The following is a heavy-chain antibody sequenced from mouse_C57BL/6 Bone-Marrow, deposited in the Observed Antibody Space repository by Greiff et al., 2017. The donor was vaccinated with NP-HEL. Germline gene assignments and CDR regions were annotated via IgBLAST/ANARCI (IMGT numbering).Heavy chain of an antibody. D-gene: IGHD2-4*01. CDR2: INYDGSST. CDR1: GFTFSDYY. J-gene: IGHJ2*01. Sequence: EVQRVESEGGLVQPGSSMKLSCTASGFTFSDYYMAWVRQVPEKGLEWVANINYDGSSTYYLDSLKSRFIISRDNAKNILYLQMSSLKSEDTATYYCARERESIYYDYDGYYLDYWGQGTTLTVSS. V-gene: IGHV5-16*01. CDR3: ARERESIYYDYDGYYLDY.